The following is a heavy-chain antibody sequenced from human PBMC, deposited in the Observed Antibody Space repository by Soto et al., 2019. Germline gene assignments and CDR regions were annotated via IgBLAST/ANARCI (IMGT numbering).Heavy chain of an antibody. J-gene: IGHJ6*03. V-gene: IGHV1-69*02. CDR1: GGTFSSYT. D-gene: IGHD6-13*01. CDR2: IIPILGIA. Sequence: ASVKVSCKASGGTFSSYTISWVRQAPGQGLEWMGRIIPILGIANYAQKFQGRVTITADKSTSTAYMELSSLRSEDTAVYYCARRGGRAAAGPDYYYYYMDVWGKGTTVTVSS. CDR3: ARRGGRAAAGPDYYYYYMDV.